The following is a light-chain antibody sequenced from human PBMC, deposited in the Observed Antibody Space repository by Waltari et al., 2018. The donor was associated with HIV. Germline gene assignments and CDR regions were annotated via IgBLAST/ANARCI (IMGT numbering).Light chain of an antibody. CDR1: SRDVGAYNF. CDR3: SSYAGPNHLL. J-gene: IGLJ2*01. V-gene: IGLV2-8*01. CDR2: GVN. Sequence: SCPGTSRDVGAYNFVSWYQQHPGQAPKLIIYGVNQRPSGGPDRFSGSKSGNTASLTVSGLQADDEADYYCSSYAGPNHLLFGGGTRLTVL.